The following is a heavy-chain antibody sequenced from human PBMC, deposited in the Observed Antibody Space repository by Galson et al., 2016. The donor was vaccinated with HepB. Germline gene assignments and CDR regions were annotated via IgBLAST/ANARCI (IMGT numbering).Heavy chain of an antibody. Sequence: SLRLSCAASGFSFDTSEMNWVRQAPGKGLEWISYIRNSDGIVYYADFVEGRFIISRDNAKNSLYLQMNSLRVEDTAIYYCMREEGGWGQGTLVTVSP. V-gene: IGHV3-48*03. CDR1: GFSFDTSE. J-gene: IGHJ1*01. CDR3: MREEGG. CDR2: IRNSDGIV.